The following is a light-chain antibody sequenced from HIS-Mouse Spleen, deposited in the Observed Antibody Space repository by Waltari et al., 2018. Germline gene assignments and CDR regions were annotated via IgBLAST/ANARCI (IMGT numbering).Light chain of an antibody. CDR1: QGLLHSNGYNY. J-gene: IGKJ5*01. Sequence: DIVMTQSPLSLPVTPGEPASISCMSRQGLLHSNGYNYLDWYLQKPGQSPQLLIYLGSNRASGVPDRFSGSGSGTDFTLKISRVEAEDVGVYYCMQALQTPITFGQGTRLEIK. V-gene: IGKV2-28*01. CDR3: MQALQTPIT. CDR2: LGS.